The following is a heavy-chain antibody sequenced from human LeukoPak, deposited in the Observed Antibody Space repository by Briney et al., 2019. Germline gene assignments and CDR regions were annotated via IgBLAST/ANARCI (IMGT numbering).Heavy chain of an antibody. V-gene: IGHV3-30-3*01. CDR1: GFTFSSYA. J-gene: IGHJ4*02. CDR3: ARDLTSSHNN. Sequence: PGRSLRLSCAASGFTFSSYAMHWVRQAPGKGLEWVAVISYDGSNKYYADSVKGRFTISRDNSKNTLYLQMNSLRAEDTAVYYCARDLTSSHNNWGQGTLVTVSS. D-gene: IGHD6-6*01. CDR2: ISYDGSNK.